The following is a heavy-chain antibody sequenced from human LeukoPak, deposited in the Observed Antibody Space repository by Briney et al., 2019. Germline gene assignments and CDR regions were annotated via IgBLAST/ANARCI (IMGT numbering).Heavy chain of an antibody. Sequence: GGSLRLSCAASGFTFDDYAMHWVRQGPGKGLEWVSGISWNSGSIVYADSVKGRFTISRDNAKNSLYLQMNSLRAEDTAVYYCVYGGSYYVAWGQGTLVTVSS. J-gene: IGHJ5*02. CDR2: ISWNSGSI. CDR1: GFTFDDYA. V-gene: IGHV3-9*01. D-gene: IGHD3-10*01. CDR3: VYGGSYYVA.